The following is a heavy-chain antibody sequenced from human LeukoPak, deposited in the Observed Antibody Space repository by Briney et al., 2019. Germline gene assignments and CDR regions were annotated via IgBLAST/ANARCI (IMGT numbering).Heavy chain of an antibody. V-gene: IGHV4-4*02. Sequence: KASETLCLTCAVSGGSISSNTWWSWVRQPPGKGLEWIGELYHTGSTNYNPSLKSRLTISVDTSKNQFSLKLSSVTAADTAVYYCASYSGYDSRFDYWGQGTLVTVSS. CDR3: ASYSGYDSRFDY. CDR1: GGSISSNTW. J-gene: IGHJ4*02. D-gene: IGHD5-12*01. CDR2: LYHTGST.